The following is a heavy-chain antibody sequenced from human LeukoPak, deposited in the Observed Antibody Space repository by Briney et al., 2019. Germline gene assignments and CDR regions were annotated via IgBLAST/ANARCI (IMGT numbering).Heavy chain of an antibody. CDR2: ISGSGGST. J-gene: IGHJ4*02. V-gene: IGHV3-23*01. CDR3: AKVDCSGGSCYYPDY. D-gene: IGHD2-15*01. Sequence: GGSLRLSCAASGFTFSSYAMSWVRQAPGKGPEWVSAISGSGGSTYYAGSVKGRFTISRDNSKNTLYLQMNSLRAEDTAVYYCAKVDCSGGSCYYPDYWGQGTLVTVSS. CDR1: GFTFSSYA.